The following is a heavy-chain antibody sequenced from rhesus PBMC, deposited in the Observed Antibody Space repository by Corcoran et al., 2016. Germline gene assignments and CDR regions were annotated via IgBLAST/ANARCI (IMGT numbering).Heavy chain of an antibody. CDR3: ATTPVGIAAAGRMGNFDY. J-gene: IGHJ4*01. CDR2: ISNGGGST. CDR1: GFTFSSYG. Sequence: EVQLVESGGGLVQPGGSLRLSCAASGFTFSSYGMSWVRQAPGKGLEWVSYISNGGGSTYYANSVKGRFTLSRDNSKNTLSLQMNSLRAEDTAVYYCATTPVGIAAAGRMGNFDYWGQGVLVTVSS. D-gene: IGHD6S26*01. V-gene: IGHV3S5*01.